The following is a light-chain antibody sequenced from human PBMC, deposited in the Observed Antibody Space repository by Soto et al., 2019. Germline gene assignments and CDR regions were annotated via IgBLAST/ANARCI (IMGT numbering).Light chain of an antibody. Sequence: VMTQSTATLTLCQGERATLSARASQSVSSNLSWYQHKPCQAPKLLIYGASTRATGIPARLSGSGSGTEFTLTMSSLQSEDFAVYYCQQYNNWPRTFGQGTKVDIK. V-gene: IGKV3-15*01. J-gene: IGKJ1*01. CDR3: QQYNNWPRT. CDR2: GAS. CDR1: QSVSSN.